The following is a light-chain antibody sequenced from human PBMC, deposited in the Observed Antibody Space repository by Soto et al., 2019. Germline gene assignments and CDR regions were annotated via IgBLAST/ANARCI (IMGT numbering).Light chain of an antibody. CDR3: SSYTSTTPLVV. CDR1: SSDIGDYNY. J-gene: IGLJ2*01. V-gene: IGLV2-14*03. Sequence: QSALTQPASVSGSPGQSVIISCTGTSSDIGDYNYVSWYQQHPGKAPKLMIYDVSNRPSGVSNRFSGSKSGNTASLTISGLQAEDEADYYCSSYTSTTPLVVFGGGTKLTVL. CDR2: DVS.